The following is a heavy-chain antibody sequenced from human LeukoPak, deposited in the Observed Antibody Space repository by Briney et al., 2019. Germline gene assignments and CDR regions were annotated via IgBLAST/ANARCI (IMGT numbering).Heavy chain of an antibody. CDR1: GGTFSSYA. CDR3: ARDLRVGNYYYYYMDV. V-gene: IGHV1-69*05. Sequence: ASVKVSCKASGGTFSSYAISWVRQAPGQGLEWMGGIIPIFGTANYAQKFQGRVTITTDESTSTAYMELSSLRSEDTAVYYCARDLRVGNYYYYYMDVWGKGTTVTVS. J-gene: IGHJ6*03. CDR2: IIPIFGTA. D-gene: IGHD1-26*01.